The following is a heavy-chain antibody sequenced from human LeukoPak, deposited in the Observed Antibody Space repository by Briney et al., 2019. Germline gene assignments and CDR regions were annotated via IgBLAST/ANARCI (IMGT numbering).Heavy chain of an antibody. D-gene: IGHD3-3*01. CDR3: ARDGITIFGVVIIRGFDP. J-gene: IGHJ5*02. V-gene: IGHV4-34*01. CDR1: GGSFSGYY. CDR2: INHSGST. Sequence: SETLSLTCAVYGGSFSGYYWSWIRQPPGKGLERIGEINHSGSTNYNPSLKSRVTISVDTSKNQFSLKLSSVTAADTAVYYCARDGITIFGVVIIRGFDPWGQGTLVTVSS.